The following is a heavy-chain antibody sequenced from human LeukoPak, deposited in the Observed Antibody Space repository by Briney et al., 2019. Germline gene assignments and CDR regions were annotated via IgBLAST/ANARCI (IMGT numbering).Heavy chain of an antibody. D-gene: IGHD6-13*01. CDR2: IIPILGIA. Sequence: SVKVSCKASGGTFSSYAISWVRQAPGQGLEWMGRIIPILGIANYAQKFQGRVTITADKSTSTAYMELSSLRSEDTAVYYCARDKGLAAAGHWYFDLWGRGTLVTVSS. CDR1: GGTFSSYA. V-gene: IGHV1-69*04. CDR3: ARDKGLAAAGHWYFDL. J-gene: IGHJ2*01.